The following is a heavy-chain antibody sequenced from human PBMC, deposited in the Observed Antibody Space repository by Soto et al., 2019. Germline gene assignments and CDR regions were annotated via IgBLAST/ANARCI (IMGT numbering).Heavy chain of an antibody. CDR3: ARSQGGIIWLGQQEVAFDI. CDR2: MNPNSGNT. J-gene: IGHJ3*02. Sequence: ASVKVSCKASGYTFTSYDINWVRQATGQGLEWMGWMNPNSGNTGYAQKFQGRVTMTRNTSISTAYMELSRLRSEDTAVYYCARSQGGIIWLGQQEVAFDIWGQGTMVTVSS. D-gene: IGHD5-18*01. V-gene: IGHV1-8*01. CDR1: GYTFTSYD.